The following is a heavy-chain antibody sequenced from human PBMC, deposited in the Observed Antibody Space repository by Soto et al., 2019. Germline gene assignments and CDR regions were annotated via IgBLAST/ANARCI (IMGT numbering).Heavy chain of an antibody. CDR1: GCSISSGCYY. J-gene: IGHJ4*02. CDR2: IYYSGST. D-gene: IGHD1-26*01. Sequence: SDTLSLTCTVSGCSISSGCYYWSWIRQHPGKGLEWIGYIYYSGSTYYNPSLKSRVTISVDTSKNQFSLKLSSVTAADTAVYYCARSGSRFRPVFDYWGQGTLVTVSS. V-gene: IGHV4-31*03. CDR3: ARSGSRFRPVFDY.